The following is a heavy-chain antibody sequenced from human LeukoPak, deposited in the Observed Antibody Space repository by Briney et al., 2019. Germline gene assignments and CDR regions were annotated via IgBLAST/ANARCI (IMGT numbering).Heavy chain of an antibody. CDR2: IKQDGSEK. CDR3: ARVKLQWLVRRYFDY. V-gene: IGHV3-7*01. Sequence: PGGSLRLSCAASGFTFSSYWMSWVRQAPGKGLEWVANIKQDGSEKYYVDSVKGRFTISRDNAKNSLYLQMNSLRAEDTAVYYCARVKLQWLVRRYFDYWGQGTLVTVSS. J-gene: IGHJ4*02. D-gene: IGHD6-19*01. CDR1: GFTFSSYW.